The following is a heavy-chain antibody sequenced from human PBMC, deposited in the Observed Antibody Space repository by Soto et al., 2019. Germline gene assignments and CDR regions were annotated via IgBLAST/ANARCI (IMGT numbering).Heavy chain of an antibody. CDR3: ARVVGSSGWYYGSFDI. CDR2: INQSGST. Sequence: SETLSPTSAIYGGPFSGSYWNWIRQPPGKGLEWIGEINQSGSTNYNPSLKSRVTISVDTSKNQFSLKLSSVTAADSAVYYCARVVGSSGWYYGSFDIWGPGTMVTVSS. J-gene: IGHJ3*02. D-gene: IGHD6-19*01. CDR1: GGPFSGSY. V-gene: IGHV4-34*01.